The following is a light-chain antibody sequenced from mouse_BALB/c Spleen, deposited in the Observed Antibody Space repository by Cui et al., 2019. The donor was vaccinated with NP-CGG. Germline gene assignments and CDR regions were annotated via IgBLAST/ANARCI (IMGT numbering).Light chain of an antibody. CDR1: TGAVTTNNY. Sequence: QAVVTQESALTTSPGETVTLNCRSSTGAVTTNNYANWVQEKPDHLFTGLIGGTNNRAPGVPARFSGSLIVDKAALTITGAPTEDDAIYFCTLCYSNHWVFGGGTKLTVL. CDR2: GTN. V-gene: IGLV1*01. J-gene: IGLJ1*01. CDR3: TLCYSNHWV.